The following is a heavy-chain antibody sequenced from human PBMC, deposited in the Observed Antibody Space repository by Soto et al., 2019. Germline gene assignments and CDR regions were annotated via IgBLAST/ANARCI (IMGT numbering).Heavy chain of an antibody. CDR1: GFTFSNAW. D-gene: IGHD3-22*01. CDR3: TTSGYYAPDAFDI. Sequence: GSLRLSCAASGFTFSNAWMNWVRQAPGKGLEWVGRIKSKTDGGTSDYAAPVKGRFTISRDDSKNTLYLQMNSLKTEDTAVYYCTTSGYYAPDAFDIWGQGTMVTVSS. CDR2: IKSKTDGGTS. V-gene: IGHV3-15*07. J-gene: IGHJ3*02.